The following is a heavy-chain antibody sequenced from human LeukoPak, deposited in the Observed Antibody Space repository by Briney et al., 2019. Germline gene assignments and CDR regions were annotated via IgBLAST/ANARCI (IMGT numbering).Heavy chain of an antibody. Sequence: GGSLRLSCAASGFTFSNAWMTWVRQAPGKGLEWVGHIKDRADGGTAHYAAPVNGRFTISRDDSQNTLYLQMNSLRAEDTAVYYCTKTTVTTCFDYWGQGTLVTVSS. V-gene: IGHV3-15*01. J-gene: IGHJ4*02. CDR3: TKTTVTTCFDY. CDR2: IKDRADGGTA. CDR1: GFTFSNAW. D-gene: IGHD4-17*01.